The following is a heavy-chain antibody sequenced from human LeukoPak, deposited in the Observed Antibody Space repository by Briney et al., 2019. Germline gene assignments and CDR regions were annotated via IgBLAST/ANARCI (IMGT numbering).Heavy chain of an antibody. J-gene: IGHJ1*01. CDR2: IIPIFGPA. D-gene: IGHD4-23*01. CDR3: ARELGGNGFQH. CDR1: GGTFISYA. V-gene: IGHV1-69*05. Sequence: SVKVSCKASGGTFISYAISWVLQAPGQGLEWMGRIIPIFGPANYAQKFQGRVTITTDESTSTAYMELSSLRTEDTAVYYCARELGGNGFQHWGQGTLVTVSS.